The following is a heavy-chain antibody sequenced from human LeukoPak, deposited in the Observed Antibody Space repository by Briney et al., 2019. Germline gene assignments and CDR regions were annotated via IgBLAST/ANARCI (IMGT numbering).Heavy chain of an antibody. V-gene: IGHV3-11*04. D-gene: IGHD1-26*01. CDR2: ISSSGSTI. Sequence: PGGSLRLSCAASGFTFSDYYMSWFRQAPGKGLEWVSYISSSGSTIYYADSVKGRFTISSDNAKNSLYLQMNSLRAEDTAVYYCARDLGRLDAFDIWDQGTMVTVSS. CDR1: GFTFSDYY. J-gene: IGHJ3*02. CDR3: ARDLGRLDAFDI.